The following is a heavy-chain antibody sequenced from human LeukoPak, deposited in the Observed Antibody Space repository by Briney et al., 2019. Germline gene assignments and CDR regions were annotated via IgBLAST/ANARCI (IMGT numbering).Heavy chain of an antibody. Sequence: PGRSLRLSCAASGFTFSSYAMNWVRQAPGKGLEWVSHIGNRGTTIFYADSVKGRFTISRDNAKNSLSLQMNSLRAEDAAIYYCARGDRLTTLDCWGQGTLVTVS. CDR3: ARGDRLTTLDC. D-gene: IGHD3-16*01. J-gene: IGHJ4*02. CDR1: GFTFSSYA. V-gene: IGHV3-48*03. CDR2: IGNRGTTI.